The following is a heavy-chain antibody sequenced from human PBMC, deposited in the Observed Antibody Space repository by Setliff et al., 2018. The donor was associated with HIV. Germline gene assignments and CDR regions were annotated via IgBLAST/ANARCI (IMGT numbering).Heavy chain of an antibody. CDR1: GFTFRQYG. D-gene: IGHD3-22*01. J-gene: IGHJ4*02. CDR3: ARASQGYYYDSSGYSTLDY. CDR2: VRFDGSDR. Sequence: GGSLRLSCAASGFTFRQYGMHWVRQAPGKGLEWVAFVRFDGSDRYYLDSVKGRFTISRDTSKSTVYLQMNSLRAEDTAVYYCARASQGYYYDSSGYSTLDYWGQGTLVTVSS. V-gene: IGHV3-30*02.